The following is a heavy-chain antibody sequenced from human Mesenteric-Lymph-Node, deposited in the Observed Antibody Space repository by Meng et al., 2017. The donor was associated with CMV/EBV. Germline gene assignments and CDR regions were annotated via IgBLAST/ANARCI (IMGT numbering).Heavy chain of an antibody. CDR1: GLTFSIYE. CDR2: ITSTGSNM. CDR3: AREGGHDSSGYHYDDAFYI. Sequence: GESLKISCAASGLTFSIYEMNWVRQAPGKGLEWVSYITSTGSNMYYADSVKGRFTISRDNAKNSLYLQMNSLRAEDTAVYYCAREGGHDSSGYHYDDAFYIWGQGTMVTVSS. D-gene: IGHD3-22*01. J-gene: IGHJ3*02. V-gene: IGHV3-48*03.